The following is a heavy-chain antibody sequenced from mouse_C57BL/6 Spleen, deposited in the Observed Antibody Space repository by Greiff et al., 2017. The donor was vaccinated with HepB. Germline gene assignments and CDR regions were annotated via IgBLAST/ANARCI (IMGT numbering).Heavy chain of an antibody. Sequence: VKVVESGAELVRPGASVKLSCKASGYTFTDYYINWVKQRPGQGLEWIARIYPGSGNTYYNEKFKGKATLTAEKSSSTAYMQLSSLTSEDSAVYFCAGGSSLFFAYWGQGTLVTVSA. CDR2: IYPGSGNT. D-gene: IGHD1-1*01. V-gene: IGHV1-76*01. CDR3: AGGSSLFFAY. J-gene: IGHJ3*01. CDR1: GYTFTDYY.